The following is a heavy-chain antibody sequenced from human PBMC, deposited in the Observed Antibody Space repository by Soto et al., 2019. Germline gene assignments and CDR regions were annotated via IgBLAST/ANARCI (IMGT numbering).Heavy chain of an antibody. CDR1: GYTFTSYY. CDR2: INPSGGST. V-gene: IGHV1-46*01. D-gene: IGHD3-3*01. Sequence: RASVKVSCKASGYTFTSYYMHWVRQAPGQGLEWMGIINPSGGSTSYAQKFQGRVTMTRDTSTSTVYMELSSLRSEDTAVYYCARDRPFGVVIPDAFDIWGQGTMVTVSS. J-gene: IGHJ3*02. CDR3: ARDRPFGVVIPDAFDI.